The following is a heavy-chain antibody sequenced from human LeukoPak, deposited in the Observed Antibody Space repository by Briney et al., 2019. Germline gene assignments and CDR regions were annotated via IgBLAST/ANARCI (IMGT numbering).Heavy chain of an antibody. V-gene: IGHV3-21*01. CDR3: ARIRRNIDRSGFYYYYDY. D-gene: IGHD3-22*01. CDR1: GFTFSSYR. J-gene: IGHJ4*02. CDR2: INTVASYI. Sequence: PGGSLRLSCAASGFTFSSYRFNWVRQAPGKGLEWVSSINTVASYIYYADSVRGRFTISRDNAKNSLWLQMNSLRAEDSAVYYCARIRRNIDRSGFYYYYDYWGQGTLVTVSS.